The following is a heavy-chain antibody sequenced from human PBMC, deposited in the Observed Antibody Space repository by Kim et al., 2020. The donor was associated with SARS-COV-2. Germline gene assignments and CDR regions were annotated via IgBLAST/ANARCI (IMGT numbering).Heavy chain of an antibody. V-gene: IGHV7-4-1*02. CDR1: GYTFTKYA. Sequence: ASVKVSCTAFGYTFTKYAINWVRQAPGQGLDWMGWIDTNTGNPTHAQGFTGRFVFSFDSSVRTAYMQISGLKPEDTAIYFCARVAPRDYWGQGTLVTVSS. CDR2: IDTNTGNP. CDR3: ARVAPRDY. J-gene: IGHJ4*02.